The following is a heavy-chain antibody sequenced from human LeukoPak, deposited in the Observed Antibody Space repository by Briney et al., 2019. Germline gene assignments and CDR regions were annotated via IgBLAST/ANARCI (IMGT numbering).Heavy chain of an antibody. CDR2: INHSGST. J-gene: IGHJ4*02. CDR1: GGSFSGYY. D-gene: IGHD6-6*01. Sequence: SETLSLTCAVYGGSFSGYYWSWIRQPPGKGLEWIGEINHSGSTNYNPSLKSRVTISVDTSKSQFSLKLSSVTAADTAVYYCAIGVAARAFDYWGQGTLVTVSS. V-gene: IGHV4-34*01. CDR3: AIGVAARAFDY.